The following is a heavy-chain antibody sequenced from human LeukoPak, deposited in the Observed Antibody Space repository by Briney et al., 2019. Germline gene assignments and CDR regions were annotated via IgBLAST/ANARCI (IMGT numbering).Heavy chain of an antibody. Sequence: ASVKVSCKASGYTFTSYGITWVRQAPGQGLEWMGWISVYNGNTNNAQKLQGRVTMTTDTSTSTAYMELRSLRSDDTAVYYCARDPGVAGSTFDFWGQGTMVTVSS. D-gene: IGHD6-19*01. CDR2: ISVYNGNT. J-gene: IGHJ4*02. CDR3: ARDPGVAGSTFDF. CDR1: GYTFTSYG. V-gene: IGHV1-18*01.